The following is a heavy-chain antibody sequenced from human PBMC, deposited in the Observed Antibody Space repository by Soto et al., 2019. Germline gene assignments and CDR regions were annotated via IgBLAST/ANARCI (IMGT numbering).Heavy chain of an antibody. V-gene: IGHV4-30-4*01. CDR3: ARAGLVGRPSYFDY. D-gene: IGHD6-6*01. CDR2: IYYSGAT. Sequence: QVQLQESGPGLVKPSQTLSLTCTVSGGSINSDNYHWSWVRQSPGKGLEGIGYIYYSGATYHNPSLTSRITLSLDTSKNQFSLKLNSVTAADTAVYYCARAGLVGRPSYFDYWGQGTLVTVSS. CDR1: GGSINSDNYH. J-gene: IGHJ4*02.